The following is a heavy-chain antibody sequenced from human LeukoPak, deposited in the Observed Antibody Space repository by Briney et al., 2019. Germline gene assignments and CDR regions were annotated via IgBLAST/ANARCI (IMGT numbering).Heavy chain of an antibody. Sequence: SETLSLTCTVSGGSISSHFWSWIRQPPGKGLQWIGYVYYSGNTNYNPSLRSRATMSLDRSKNQFSLKLSSVTAADTAVYYCARDENGYVWGSFRAWGQGTLVTVSS. CDR3: ARDENGYVWGSFRA. CDR2: VYYSGNT. J-gene: IGHJ5*02. CDR1: GGSISSHF. D-gene: IGHD3-16*02. V-gene: IGHV4-59*11.